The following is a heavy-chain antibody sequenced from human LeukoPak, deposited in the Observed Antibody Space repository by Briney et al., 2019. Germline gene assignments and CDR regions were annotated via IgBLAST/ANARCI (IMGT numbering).Heavy chain of an antibody. CDR1: GGTFSSYA. J-gene: IGHJ6*03. Sequence: SVKVSCKASGGTFSSYAITWVRQAPGQGLEWIGGIIPVFQAPNYAQNFRGRVTITTDESTRTAYMELRSLRSDDTAVYYCARERVAAAGIPGHATYYYYYMDVWGKGTTVTVSS. V-gene: IGHV1-69*05. CDR2: IIPVFQAP. CDR3: ARERVAAAGIPGHATYYYYYMDV. D-gene: IGHD6-13*01.